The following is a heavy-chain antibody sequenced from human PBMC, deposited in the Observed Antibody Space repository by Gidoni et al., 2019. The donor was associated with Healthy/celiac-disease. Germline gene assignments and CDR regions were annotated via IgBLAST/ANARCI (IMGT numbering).Heavy chain of an antibody. CDR2: ISSSGSTI. D-gene: IGHD3-22*01. CDR1: GFTFSSYE. J-gene: IGHJ4*02. CDR3: AGHRPYYYDSSGYYAGFDY. Sequence: EVQLVESGGGLVQPGGSLRLSCAASGFTFSSYEMNRVRRAPGKGLEWVSYISSSGSTIYYADSVKGRFTISRDNAKNSLYLQMNSLRAEDTAVYYCAGHRPYYYDSSGYYAGFDYWGQGTLVTVSS. V-gene: IGHV3-48*03.